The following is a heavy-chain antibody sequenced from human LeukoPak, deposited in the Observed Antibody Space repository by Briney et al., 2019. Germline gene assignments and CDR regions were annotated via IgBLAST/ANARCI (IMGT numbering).Heavy chain of an antibody. Sequence: SETLSLTCIVSGDSISNFYWSWVRQPAGRGLEYVGRIYSSGSTNKNPYLKSRLTISVETYKNKISLKLSSVTAADSAVYFCARLNDNCGNPLAYYFDYWGQGALVTVSS. CDR3: ARLNDNCGNPLAYYFDY. CDR1: GDSISNFY. J-gene: IGHJ4*02. V-gene: IGHV4-4*07. D-gene: IGHD4-23*01. CDR2: IYSSGST.